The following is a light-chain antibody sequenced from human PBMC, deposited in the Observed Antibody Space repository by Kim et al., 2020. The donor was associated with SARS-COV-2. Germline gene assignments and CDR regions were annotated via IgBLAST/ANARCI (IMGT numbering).Light chain of an antibody. V-gene: IGLV3-1*01. J-gene: IGLJ3*02. CDR2: QDS. CDR3: QAWDSTWV. CDR1: KLGDKY. Sequence: VSPGQTASITCSGDKLGDKYAFWYQQKPGQSPVLVIYQDSKRPSGIPERFSGSNSGNTATLTISGTQAMDEADYYCQAWDSTWVFGGGTQLTVL.